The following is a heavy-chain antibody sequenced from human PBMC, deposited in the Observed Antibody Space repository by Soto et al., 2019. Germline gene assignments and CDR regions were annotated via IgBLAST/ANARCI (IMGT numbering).Heavy chain of an antibody. V-gene: IGHV4-39*01. D-gene: IGHD2-8*01. CDR3: VRVEMYAGEFTPNFDR. CDR2: FYYTENT. J-gene: IGHJ4*02. Sequence: SETLSLTCTVSGDSLRNIYHDWGRIRQLPGKGREGIGRFYYTENTYYNSSLKYRASMSVAMATNQSCLRVRAESIADTAVYYCVRVEMYAGEFTPNFDRWGQGALVTVSS. CDR1: GDSLRNIYHD.